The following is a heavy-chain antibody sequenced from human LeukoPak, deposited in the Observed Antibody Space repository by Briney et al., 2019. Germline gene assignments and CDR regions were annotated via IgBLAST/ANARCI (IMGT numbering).Heavy chain of an antibody. V-gene: IGHV4-30-4*08. CDR1: GGSISSGDYY. CDR2: IYYSGST. Sequence: SQTLSLTCTVSGGSISSGDYYWSWIRQPPGKGLEWIGYIYYSGSTYYNPSLKSRVTISVDTSKNQFSLKLSSVTAADTAVYYCARDTTLFRWFDPWGQGTLVTVSP. CDR3: ARDTTLFRWFDP. D-gene: IGHD2-21*01. J-gene: IGHJ5*02.